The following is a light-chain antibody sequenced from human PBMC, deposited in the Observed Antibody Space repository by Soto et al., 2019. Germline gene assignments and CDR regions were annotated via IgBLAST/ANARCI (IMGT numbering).Light chain of an antibody. CDR1: QSVSSNY. J-gene: IGKJ2*01. Sequence: EIVLTQSSGTLSLSPGERATLSCRASQSVSSNYLAWHQQKPCQAPRLIIYGASSRATGIPDRFSGSGSGTDCTLSISRLEPEDFAVYYCQQYGDTPYTFGQGTKLEI. CDR2: GAS. CDR3: QQYGDTPYT. V-gene: IGKV3-20*01.